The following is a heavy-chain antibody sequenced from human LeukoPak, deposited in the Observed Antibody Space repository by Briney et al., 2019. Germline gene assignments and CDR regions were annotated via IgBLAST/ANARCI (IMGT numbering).Heavy chain of an antibody. J-gene: IGHJ5*02. CDR2: ISSSSSTI. D-gene: IGHD3-9*01. V-gene: IGHV3-48*04. Sequence: GGSLRLSCAASGFTFSRYSMNWVRQAPGKGLEWVSYISSSSSTIYYADSVKGRFTISRDNAKNSLYLQMNSLRAEDTAVYYCARRYFDWSNSNWFDPWGQGTLVTVSS. CDR3: ARRYFDWSNSNWFDP. CDR1: GFTFSRYS.